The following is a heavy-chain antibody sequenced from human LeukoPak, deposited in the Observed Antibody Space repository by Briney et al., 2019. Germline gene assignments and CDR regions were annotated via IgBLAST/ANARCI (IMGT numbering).Heavy chain of an antibody. J-gene: IGHJ4*02. CDR2: INTNTGNP. CDR3: ARKGYDSSGYYPHVDY. CDR1: GYAFTSYA. Sequence: ASVKVSCKASGYAFTSYAMNWVRQAPGQGLEWMGWINTNTGNPTYAQGFTGRFVFSLDTSVSTAYLQISSLKAEDTAVYYCARKGYDSSGYYPHVDYWGQGTLVTVSS. V-gene: IGHV7-4-1*02. D-gene: IGHD3-22*01.